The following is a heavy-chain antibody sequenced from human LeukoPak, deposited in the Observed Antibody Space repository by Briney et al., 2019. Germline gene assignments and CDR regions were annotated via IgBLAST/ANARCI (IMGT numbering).Heavy chain of an antibody. CDR3: TRDLYTWDIVVVVVATPTLN. D-gene: IGHD2-15*01. CDR2: IRSKAYGGTT. J-gene: IGHJ4*02. Sequence: GGSLRLSCTASAGFIFGDYAMSWFRQAPGKGLEWEGFIRSKAYGGTTEYAASVKGRFAISRDDSKSIAYLQMNSLKTEDTAVYYCTRDLYTWDIVVVVVATPTLNWGQGTLVTVSS. CDR1: AGFIFGDYA. V-gene: IGHV3-49*03.